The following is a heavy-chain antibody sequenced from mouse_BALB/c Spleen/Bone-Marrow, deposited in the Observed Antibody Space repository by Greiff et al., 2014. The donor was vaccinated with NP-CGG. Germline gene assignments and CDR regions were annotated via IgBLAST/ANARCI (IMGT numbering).Heavy chain of an antibody. CDR1: GYSITSDYV. V-gene: IGHV3-2*02. J-gene: IGHJ2*01. CDR3: ARYDYDWVDY. CDR2: ISYSGNT. D-gene: IGHD2-4*01. Sequence: VQLKHSGPGLVKPSQSLSLTCTVTGYSITSDYVWYWIRQLPGNKLGWMGNISYSGNTNYNPSLKSRISITRDTSKNQFFLQWNSMTNEDTATYYCARYDYDWVDYWGQGTTLTVSS.